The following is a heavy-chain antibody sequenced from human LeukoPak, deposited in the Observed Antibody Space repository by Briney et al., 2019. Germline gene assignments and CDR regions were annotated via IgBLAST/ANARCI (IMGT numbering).Heavy chain of an antibody. Sequence: PSETLSLTCAVSGYSISSGYYWGWIRQPPGKGLEWIGSIYHSGSTYYNPSLKSRVTISVDTSKNQFSLKLSSVTAADTAVYYCARVGSHYSSSWNSDYWGQGTLVTVSS. CDR1: GYSISSGYY. D-gene: IGHD6-13*01. CDR3: ARVGSHYSSSWNSDY. V-gene: IGHV4-38-2*01. J-gene: IGHJ4*02. CDR2: IYHSGST.